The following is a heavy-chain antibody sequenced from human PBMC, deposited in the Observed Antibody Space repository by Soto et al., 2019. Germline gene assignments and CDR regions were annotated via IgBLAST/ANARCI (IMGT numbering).Heavy chain of an antibody. J-gene: IGHJ6*02. V-gene: IGHV3-30-3*01. CDR2: ISYDGSNK. CDR3: ARDGGSGWYLPFYYYYYGMDV. D-gene: IGHD6-19*01. CDR1: GFTFSSYA. Sequence: QVQLVESGGGVVQPGRSLRLSCAAPGFTFSSYAMHWVRQAPGKGLEWVAVISYDGSNKYYADSVKGRFTISRDNSKNTLYLQMNSLRAEDTAVYYCARDGGSGWYLPFYYYYYGMDVWGQGTTVTVSS.